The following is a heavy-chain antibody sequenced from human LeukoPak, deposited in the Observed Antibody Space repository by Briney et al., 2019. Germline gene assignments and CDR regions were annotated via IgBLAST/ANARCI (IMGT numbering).Heavy chain of an antibody. Sequence: GGSLRLSCAASGFTFSSYSMNWVRQAPGKGLEWVSSISSSSSYIYYADSVKGRFTISRDNAKNSLYLQMNSLRAEDTAVYYCARGSEYSGTPVAFDIWGQGTMVTVSS. CDR1: GFTFSSYS. J-gene: IGHJ3*02. D-gene: IGHD1-26*01. CDR3: ARGSEYSGTPVAFDI. V-gene: IGHV3-21*01. CDR2: ISSSSSYI.